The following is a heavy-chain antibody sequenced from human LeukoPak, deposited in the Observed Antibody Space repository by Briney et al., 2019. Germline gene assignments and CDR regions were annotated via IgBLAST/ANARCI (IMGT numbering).Heavy chain of an antibody. J-gene: IGHJ4*02. CDR3: AKFKGTTVTFDY. CDR1: GFTFSSYS. D-gene: IGHD4-17*01. V-gene: IGHV3-21*01. Sequence: GGSLRLSCAASGFTFSSYSMNWVRQAPGKGLEWVSSISSSSSYIYYADSVKGRFTISRDNAKNSLYLQMNSLRAEDTAVYYCAKFKGTTVTFDYWGQGTLVTVSS. CDR2: ISSSSSYI.